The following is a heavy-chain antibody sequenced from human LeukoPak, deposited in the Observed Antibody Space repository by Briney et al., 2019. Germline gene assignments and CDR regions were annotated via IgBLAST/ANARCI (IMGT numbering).Heavy chain of an antibody. V-gene: IGHV1-2*04. D-gene: IGHD2-15*01. CDR3: ARESYCSGGSCYSGWFDP. CDR2: INPNSGGT. J-gene: IGHJ5*02. CDR1: GYTFTGYY. Sequence: GASVKVSCKASGYTFTGYYMHWVRQAPGRGLEWMGWINPNSGGTNYAQKFQGWVTMTRDTSISTAYMELSRLRSDDTAVYYCARESYCSGGSCYSGWFDPWGQGTLVTVSS.